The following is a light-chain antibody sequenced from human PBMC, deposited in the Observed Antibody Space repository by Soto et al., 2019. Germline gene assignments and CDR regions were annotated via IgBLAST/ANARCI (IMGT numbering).Light chain of an antibody. V-gene: IGKV3-15*01. J-gene: IGKJ5*01. Sequence: ERIMTQSSATLSVSPGERFTLSCRASQSVSDNVAWYQQRPGQSPRLLMHSASARAAGLPARFSGSGSGTEFSLSIHSLQSEDFAVYFCQQYNDWPITFGQGTRLEIK. CDR3: QQYNDWPIT. CDR2: SAS. CDR1: QSVSDN.